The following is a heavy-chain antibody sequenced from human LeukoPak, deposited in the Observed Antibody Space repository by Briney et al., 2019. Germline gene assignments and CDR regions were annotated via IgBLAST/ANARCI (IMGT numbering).Heavy chain of an antibody. Sequence: GGSLRLSCAASGFTFSSYSMNWVRQAPGKGLEWVSYISSSSSTIYYADSVKGRFTISRDNAKNSLYLQMNSLRAEDTAVYYCARDRGGGHFDYWGQGTLVTDSS. CDR1: GFTFSSYS. CDR2: ISSSSSTI. CDR3: ARDRGGGHFDY. V-gene: IGHV3-48*01. J-gene: IGHJ4*02. D-gene: IGHD3-16*01.